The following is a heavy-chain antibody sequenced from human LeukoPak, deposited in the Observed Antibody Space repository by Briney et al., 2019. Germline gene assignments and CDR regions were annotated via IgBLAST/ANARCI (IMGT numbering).Heavy chain of an antibody. Sequence: GGSLRLSCAASGFTFSSSWMSWARQAPGKGLEWVANIKPDGSEKYYVDSVKGRFTISRDNAKNSLYLQMHSLRAEDTAVYFCARDTMGATDYWGQGTLVTVSS. V-gene: IGHV3-7*01. D-gene: IGHD1-26*01. J-gene: IGHJ4*02. CDR1: GFTFSSSW. CDR3: ARDTMGATDY. CDR2: IKPDGSEK.